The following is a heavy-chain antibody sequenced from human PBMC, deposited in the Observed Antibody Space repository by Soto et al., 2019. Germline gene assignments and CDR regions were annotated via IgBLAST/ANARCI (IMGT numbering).Heavy chain of an antibody. D-gene: IGHD3-10*01. CDR1: GFTLDNHA. Sequence: QVPVVQSEVEVRRPGASVRVSCKASGFTLDNHAMSWVRQAPGQGLEWMGWISAIVYNDAKNYARKFLGRLTMTRDTSPNEGYLDLRSLTSDDTAVYYCARGTKGAGGWYFDLWGRGTLVGVSS. V-gene: IGHV1-18*01. J-gene: IGHJ2*01. CDR3: ARGTKGAGGWYFDL. CDR2: ISAIVYNDAK.